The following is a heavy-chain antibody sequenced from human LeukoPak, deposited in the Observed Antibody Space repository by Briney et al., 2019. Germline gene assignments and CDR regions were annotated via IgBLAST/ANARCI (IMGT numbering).Heavy chain of an antibody. CDR3: AKASSGGSVPYYFDS. CDR2: ISWNSGII. D-gene: IGHD6-25*01. Sequence: GGSLRLSCAASGFTFDDYAMRWVRQPPGKGLEWVSGISWNSGIIIYVDSVEGRFTISRDNAKNSLYLQMNSVRADDTALYYCAKASSGGSVPYYFDSWGQGTLVTVSS. CDR1: GFTFDDYA. V-gene: IGHV3-9*01. J-gene: IGHJ4*02.